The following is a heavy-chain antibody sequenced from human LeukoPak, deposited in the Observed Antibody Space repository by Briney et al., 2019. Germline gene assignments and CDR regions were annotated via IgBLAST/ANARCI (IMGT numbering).Heavy chain of an antibody. D-gene: IGHD4-17*01. CDR3: AILVADDYGDYVLDY. V-gene: IGHV4-38-2*01. CDR1: GYSISSGYY. CDR2: MDHSGNT. J-gene: IGHJ4*02. Sequence: SETLSLTCSVSGYSISSGYYWGWIRQPPGKGLEWIVSMDHSGNTYYNPSLKSRVTMSVDTSENQFSLKLNSVTAADTAVYYCAILVADDYGDYVLDYWGQGTLVTVSS.